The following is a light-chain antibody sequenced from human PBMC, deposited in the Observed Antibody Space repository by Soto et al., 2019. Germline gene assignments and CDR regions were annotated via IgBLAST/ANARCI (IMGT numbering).Light chain of an antibody. CDR3: QQRSNWRRT. CDR1: RSVSSY. J-gene: IGKJ1*01. CDR2: DAS. Sequence: EIVLTQSPATLSLSPGERATLSCRASRSVSSYLAWYQQKPGQAPRLLIYDASNRATGIPARFSGSGSGTDLTLTISSLEPEDFAVYYCQQRSNWRRTFGQGTKVEIK. V-gene: IGKV3-11*01.